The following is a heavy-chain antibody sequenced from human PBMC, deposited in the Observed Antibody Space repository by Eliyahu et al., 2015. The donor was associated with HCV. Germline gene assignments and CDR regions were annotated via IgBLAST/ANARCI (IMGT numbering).Heavy chain of an antibody. J-gene: IGHJ6*02. CDR2: ISYDGSNK. Sequence: QVQLVESGGGVVQPGRSLXLSCAASGFTFXSXAXPWVPXAPGKGPEWVAVISYDGSNKYYADSVKGRFTISRDNSKNTLYLQMNSLRAEDTAVYYCARDPRRCSGGSCYRGFNYYYYGMDVWGQGTTVTVSS. V-gene: IGHV3-30*04. CDR3: ARDPRRCSGGSCYRGFNYYYYGMDV. D-gene: IGHD2-15*01. CDR1: GFTFXSXA.